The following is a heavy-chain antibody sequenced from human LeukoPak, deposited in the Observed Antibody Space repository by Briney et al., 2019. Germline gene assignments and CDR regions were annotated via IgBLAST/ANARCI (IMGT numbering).Heavy chain of an antibody. CDR1: GGSISSDY. CDR3: ARGVEYNWNYNWFDP. J-gene: IGHJ5*02. Sequence: SETLSLTCTVSGGSISSDYWSWIRQPPGKGLEWIGYIHYSGSTNYNPSLKSRVTISVDTSKNQFSLKLSSVTAADTAVYYCARGVEYNWNYNWFDPWGQGTLVTVSS. CDR2: IHYSGST. D-gene: IGHD1-7*01. V-gene: IGHV4-59*01.